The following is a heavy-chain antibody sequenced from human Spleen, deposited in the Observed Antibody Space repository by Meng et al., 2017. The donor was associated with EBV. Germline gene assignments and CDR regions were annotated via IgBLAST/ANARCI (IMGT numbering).Heavy chain of an antibody. CDR1: GVPISSSSDY. V-gene: IGHV4-39*01. D-gene: IGHD3-22*01. Sequence: VPALWRRCENRAPIGDVPGVPISSSSDYWAWFRQPPGKGLEWIGNIYYTGKTDYNASLKSRLTMSVDTSKNQFSLKLSSVTAADTAVYYCARLGYYDSSAYRDWGQGTLVTVSS. CDR3: ARLGYYDSSAYRD. CDR2: IYYTGKT. J-gene: IGHJ4*02.